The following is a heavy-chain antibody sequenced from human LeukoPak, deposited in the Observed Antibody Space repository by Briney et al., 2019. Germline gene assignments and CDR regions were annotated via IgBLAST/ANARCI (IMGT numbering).Heavy chain of an antibody. V-gene: IGHV3-15*01. J-gene: IGHJ4*02. CDR2: IKSKTDGGTT. Sequence: GGSLRLSCAASGFTFSNAWMSWVRQAPGKGLEWVGRIKSKTDGGTTDYAAPVKGRFTISRDDSKNTLYLQMNSLKTEETAVYYCTTDPPVVWFGELLLGYWGQGTLVTVSS. CDR1: GFTFSNAW. D-gene: IGHD3-10*01. CDR3: TTDPPVVWFGELLLGY.